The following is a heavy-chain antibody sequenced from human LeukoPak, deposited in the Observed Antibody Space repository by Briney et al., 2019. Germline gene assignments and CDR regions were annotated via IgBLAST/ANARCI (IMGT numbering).Heavy chain of an antibody. J-gene: IGHJ6*02. V-gene: IGHV3-74*01. CDR1: GFTFSGFW. Sequence: GGSLRLSCAASGFTFSGFWMHWVRQAPGKGQVWISRLHSDGSNTDYADSVKGRFTISRDNAKNTLYLQMNSLSAEDTAVYYCAGQGVAPDVLLHYYYGMDVWGQGTTVTVSS. CDR2: LHSDGSNT. CDR3: AGQGVAPDVLLHYYYGMDV. D-gene: IGHD2-15*01.